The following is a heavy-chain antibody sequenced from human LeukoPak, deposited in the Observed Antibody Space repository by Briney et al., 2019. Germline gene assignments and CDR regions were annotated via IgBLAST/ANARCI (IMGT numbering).Heavy chain of an antibody. CDR1: VYTFTSYY. CDR2: INPSGGST. Sequence: ASVKVSCKASVYTFTSYYMHWVRQAPGQGLEWMGIINPSGGSTSYAQKFQGRVTMTRDTSTSTVYMELSSLRSEDTAVYYCARVGGPVTIFGVVIKNWFDPWGQGTLVTVSS. CDR3: ARVGGPVTIFGVVIKNWFDP. V-gene: IGHV1-46*01. D-gene: IGHD3-3*01. J-gene: IGHJ5*02.